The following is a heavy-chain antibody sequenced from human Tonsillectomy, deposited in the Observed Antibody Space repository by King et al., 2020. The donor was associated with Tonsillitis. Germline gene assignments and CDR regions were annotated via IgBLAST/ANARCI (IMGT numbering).Heavy chain of an antibody. Sequence: QLQESGPGLVKPSQTLSLTCTVSGGSISSGDYFWSLIRQPPGKGLEWIGYIYYSGGTYYNPSLKSRVTISVDRSKNQFSLKLSSVTAADTAVYYCASVHYYDFLDYWGQGTLVTVSS. V-gene: IGHV4-30-4*01. D-gene: IGHD3-22*01. CDR3: ASVHYYDFLDY. J-gene: IGHJ4*02. CDR1: GGSISSGDYF. CDR2: IYYSGGT.